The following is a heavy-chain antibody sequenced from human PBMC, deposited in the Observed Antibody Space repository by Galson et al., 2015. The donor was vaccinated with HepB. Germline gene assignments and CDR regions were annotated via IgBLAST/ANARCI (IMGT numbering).Heavy chain of an antibody. CDR1: GFTFSSYG. CDR3: ARDLGSGWYFDL. J-gene: IGHJ2*01. V-gene: IGHV3-33*01. D-gene: IGHD6-19*01. CDR2: IWYDGSNK. Sequence: RLSCAASGFTFSSYGMHWVRQAPGKGLEWVAVIWYDGSNKYYADSVKGRFTISRDNSKNTLYLQMNSLRAEDTAVYYCARDLGSGWYFDLWGRGTLVAVSS.